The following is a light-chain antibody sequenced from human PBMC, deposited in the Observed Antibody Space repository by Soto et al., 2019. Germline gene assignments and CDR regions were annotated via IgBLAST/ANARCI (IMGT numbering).Light chain of an antibody. CDR3: QQYNNWREFN. J-gene: IGKJ3*01. CDR1: QSVSST. V-gene: IGKV3-15*01. Sequence: EIVMTQSPATLSVSPGERATLSCRASQSVSSTLAWYQQKPGQAPRLLIYGASTRATGIPARFSGSGSGTEFTLTISSLQSEDFAVYYCQQYNNWREFNFGPGTKVDIK. CDR2: GAS.